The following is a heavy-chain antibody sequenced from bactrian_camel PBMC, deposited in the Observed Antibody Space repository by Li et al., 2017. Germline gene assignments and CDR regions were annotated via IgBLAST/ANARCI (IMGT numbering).Heavy chain of an antibody. Sequence: VQLVESGGRSVQAGESLRLSCVASGRTDCVAWFRQRPGKGRQWVGWIDNRDGFVHSADAVRGRVAISQDSAKNTHYLQMNNLQVEDTATYYCAAVSTGPCLSVIAREPRRGDFQYWGQGTQVTVS. CDR1: GRTDC. CDR2: IDNRDGFV. D-gene: IGHD3*01. J-gene: IGHJ4*01. CDR3: AAVSTGPCLSVIAREPRRGDFQY. V-gene: IGHV3S68*01.